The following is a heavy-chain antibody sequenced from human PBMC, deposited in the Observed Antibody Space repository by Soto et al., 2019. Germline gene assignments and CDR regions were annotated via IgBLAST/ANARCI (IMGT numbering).Heavy chain of an antibody. V-gene: IGHV1-18*01. D-gene: IGHD3-16*02. CDR3: ARLVGDDYIWGSYRYTPFDY. CDR1: GYTFTSYG. CDR2: ISAYNGIT. J-gene: IGHJ4*02. Sequence: QVQLVQSGAEVKKLGASVKVSCKASGYTFTSYGISWVRQAPGQGLEWMGWISAYNGITNYAQKLQGRVTMTTDTARSTAYIELRSLRSDEPAVYYSARLVGDDYIWGSYRYTPFDYWGQGTLVTVSS.